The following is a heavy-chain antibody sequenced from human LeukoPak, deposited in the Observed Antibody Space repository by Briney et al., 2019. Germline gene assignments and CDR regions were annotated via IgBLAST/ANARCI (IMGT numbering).Heavy chain of an antibody. CDR3: ARCSTIRSFREDYSYYMDV. Sequence: PSETLSLTCAVYGGSFSGYYWSWIRQPPGKGLEWIGEISHSGSTNYNPSLKSRVTISVDTSKNQFSLKLNSVTAADTAVYFCARCSTIRSFREDYSYYMDVWGKGTTVTVSS. D-gene: IGHD3-10*01. V-gene: IGHV4-34*01. CDR1: GGSFSGYY. J-gene: IGHJ6*03. CDR2: ISHSGST.